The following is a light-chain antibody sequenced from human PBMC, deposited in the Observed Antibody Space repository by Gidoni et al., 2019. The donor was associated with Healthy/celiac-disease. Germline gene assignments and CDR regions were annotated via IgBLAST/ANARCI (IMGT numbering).Light chain of an antibody. CDR1: QDISNY. V-gene: IGKV1-33*01. Sequence: DIQMTQSPSSLSASVGDRVTITCQASQDISNYLNWYQQKPGKAPKLLIYDASNLETGVPSRFSGSGSGTDFTFTISSLQPEDIATYYCQQYDNLFLFTFGSGTKVDIK. J-gene: IGKJ3*01. CDR3: QQYDNLFLFT. CDR2: DAS.